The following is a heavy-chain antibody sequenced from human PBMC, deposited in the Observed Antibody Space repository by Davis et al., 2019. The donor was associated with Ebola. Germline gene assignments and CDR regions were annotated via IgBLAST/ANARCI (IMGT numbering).Heavy chain of an antibody. CDR3: TGADYGDYGVFDY. J-gene: IGHJ4*02. V-gene: IGHV3-73*01. D-gene: IGHD4-17*01. CDR1: GFTFSGSA. Sequence: GESLKISCAASGFTFSGSAMHWVRQASGKGLEWVGRIRSKANSYATAYAASVKGRFTISRDDSKNTAYLQMSSLKTEDTAVYYCTGADYGDYGVFDYWGQGTLVTVSS. CDR2: IRSKANSYAT.